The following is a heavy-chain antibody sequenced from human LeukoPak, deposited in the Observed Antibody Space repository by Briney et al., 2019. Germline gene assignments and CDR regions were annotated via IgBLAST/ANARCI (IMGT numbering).Heavy chain of an antibody. J-gene: IGHJ3*02. CDR3: TKKPGVVEI. D-gene: IGHD2-15*01. CDR2: ISGSGGTT. V-gene: IGHV3-23*01. Sequence: GSLRLSCAASGFTFSSYAMSWVRQAPGKGLEWVSGISGSGGTTYYADSVKGRFTIFRDNSKNTLFLQMNSLRAEDTAIYYCTKKPGVVEIWGQGTMVTVSS. CDR1: GFTFSSYA.